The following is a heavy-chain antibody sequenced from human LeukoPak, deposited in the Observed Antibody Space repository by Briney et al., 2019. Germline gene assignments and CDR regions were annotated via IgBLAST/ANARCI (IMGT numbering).Heavy chain of an antibody. V-gene: IGHV4-59*08. D-gene: IGHD6-13*01. J-gene: IGHJ5*02. CDR1: GGSISSYY. CDR3: ARSPSSNWYWLDP. Sequence: SETLSLTCTVSGGSISSYYWSWIRQPPGKGLEWIGYMYYSGSTNFNPSLKSRVTISVDTAKKQFSLKLSSVTAADTAVHYCARSPSSNWYWLDPWGQGTLVTVSS. CDR2: MYYSGST.